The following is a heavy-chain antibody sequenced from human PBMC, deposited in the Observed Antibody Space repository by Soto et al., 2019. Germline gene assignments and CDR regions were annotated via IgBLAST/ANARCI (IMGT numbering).Heavy chain of an antibody. CDR3: ARGGAAGREDAIDM. CDR2: INGDGTRT. J-gene: IGHJ3*02. V-gene: IGHV3-74*01. D-gene: IGHD3-10*01. CDR1: GFSFRNQW. Sequence: EVQLEESGGGSVQLGESLRVSCVASGFSFRNQWMDWVRQVAGKGLVGVSRINGDGTRTSYADFVKGRFTVSRDNARNLLFLQLNRMAVDDAGVDVCARGGAAGREDAIDMWGPGTTVAVTS.